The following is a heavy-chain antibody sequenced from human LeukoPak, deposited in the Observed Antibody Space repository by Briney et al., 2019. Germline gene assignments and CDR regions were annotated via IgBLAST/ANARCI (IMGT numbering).Heavy chain of an antibody. J-gene: IGHJ4*02. CDR1: GFTFNIAW. CDR3: ATSSSGYDFLFDY. Sequence: GGSLRLSCAASGFTFNIAWMTWVRQAPGKGLEWVGRIKSETEGGTTDYAAPVKSRFTTSRDDSKTTLYLQMDSLKTEDSAMYYCATSSSGYDFLFDYWGQGTLVTVSS. V-gene: IGHV3-15*01. CDR2: IKSETEGGTT. D-gene: IGHD5-12*01.